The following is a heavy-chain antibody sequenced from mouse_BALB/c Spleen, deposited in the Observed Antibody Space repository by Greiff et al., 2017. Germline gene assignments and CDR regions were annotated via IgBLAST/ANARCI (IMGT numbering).Heavy chain of an antibody. J-gene: IGHJ1*01. CDR1: GYSITSDYA. CDR2: ISYSGST. Sequence: EVKLQESGPGLVKPSQSLSLTCTVTGYSITSDYAWNWIRQFPGNKLEWMGYISYSGSTSYNPSLKSRISITRDTSKNQFFLQLNSVTTEDTATYYCASPHYYGSSYGYFDVWGAGTTVTVSS. V-gene: IGHV3-2*02. CDR3: ASPHYYGSSYGYFDV. D-gene: IGHD1-1*01.